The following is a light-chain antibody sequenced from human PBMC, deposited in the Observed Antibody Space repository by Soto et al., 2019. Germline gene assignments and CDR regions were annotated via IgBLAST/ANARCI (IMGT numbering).Light chain of an antibody. Sequence: QSVLTQSPSASASLGASVNLTCNLTSGHSSYAIAWHQQHPEKGPRYLMKLNSDGSHTKGYGIPDRFSGSSSGAQRYLTISSLQSEDEADYYCQTWGTGFWVFGGGTKLTVL. CDR3: QTWGTGFWV. CDR1: SGHSSYA. J-gene: IGLJ3*02. V-gene: IGLV4-69*01. CDR2: LNSDGSH.